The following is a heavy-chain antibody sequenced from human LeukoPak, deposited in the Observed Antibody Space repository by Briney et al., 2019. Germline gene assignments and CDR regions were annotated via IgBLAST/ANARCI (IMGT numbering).Heavy chain of an antibody. Sequence: PGGSLRLSCAASGFTFSSYGMHWVRQAPGKGLEWVAVIWYDGSNKYYADSVKGRLTISRDNSKNTLYLQMNSLRAEDTAVYYCARDRDSSSWYLFDYWGQGTLVTVSS. CDR3: ARDRDSSSWYLFDY. J-gene: IGHJ4*02. D-gene: IGHD6-13*01. CDR2: IWYDGSNK. CDR1: GFTFSSYG. V-gene: IGHV3-33*01.